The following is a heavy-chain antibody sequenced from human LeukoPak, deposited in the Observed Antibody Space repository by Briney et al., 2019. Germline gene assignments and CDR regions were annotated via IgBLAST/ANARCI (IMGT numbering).Heavy chain of an antibody. CDR2: VDPDDGQR. CDR3: STPGPGDVLTARDAFDV. V-gene: IGHV1-24*01. D-gene: IGHD2-21*02. J-gene: IGHJ3*01. Sequence: ASVKVSCKTSGYPFTTWEINWVRQAPGKGLEWMGGVDPDDGQRIYAQKFQGRVTMTEDTSTDTAYMELSRLRSEDSAVYYCSTPGPGDVLTARDAFDVWGLGTLVVVSS. CDR1: GYPFTTWE.